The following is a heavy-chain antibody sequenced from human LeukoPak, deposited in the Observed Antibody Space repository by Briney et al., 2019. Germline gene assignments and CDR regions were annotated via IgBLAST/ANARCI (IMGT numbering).Heavy chain of an antibody. Sequence: SGGSLRLSCAASGFTFSSYAMSWVRQAPGKGLEWVSHISSSSGTIYYVDSVKGRFTISRDNAKNSLFLQMNSLRDEDTAVYYCARDPPPFWTGYSFQYYGMDVWGQGTTVTVSS. CDR3: ARDPPPFWTGYSFQYYGMDV. D-gene: IGHD3/OR15-3a*01. J-gene: IGHJ6*02. CDR1: GFTFSSYA. CDR2: ISSSSGTI. V-gene: IGHV3-48*02.